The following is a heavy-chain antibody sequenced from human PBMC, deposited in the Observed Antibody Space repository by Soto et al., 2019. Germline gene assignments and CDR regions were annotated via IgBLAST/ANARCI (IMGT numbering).Heavy chain of an antibody. V-gene: IGHV4-30-2*01. CDR3: ARDVSGSYESWFDP. CDR1: GGSISSGGYS. D-gene: IGHD1-26*01. Sequence: QLQLQESGSGLVKPSQTLSLTCAVSGGSISSGGYSWSWIRQPPGKGLEWIGYIYHSGSTYYNPSLKSRVTISVDRSKNQFSLKLSSVNAADTAVYYCARDVSGSYESWFDPWGQGTLVTVSS. CDR2: IYHSGST. J-gene: IGHJ5*02.